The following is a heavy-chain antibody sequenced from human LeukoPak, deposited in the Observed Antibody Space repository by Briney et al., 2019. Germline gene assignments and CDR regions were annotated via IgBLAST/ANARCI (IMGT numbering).Heavy chain of an antibody. CDR1: GLTFSNAW. CDR2: IKSKTDGGTT. CDR3: TTDLGR. V-gene: IGHV3-15*01. D-gene: IGHD7-27*01. J-gene: IGHJ4*02. Sequence: KSGGSLRLSCAASGLTFSNAWMTWVRQAPGKGLEWVGRIKSKTDGGTTDYSAPVKGRFTISRDDSRNTLCLQMNSLKIEDTALYYCTTDLGRWGQGALVTVSS.